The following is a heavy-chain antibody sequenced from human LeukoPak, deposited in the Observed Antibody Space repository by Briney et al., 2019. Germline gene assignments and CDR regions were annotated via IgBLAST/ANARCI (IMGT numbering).Heavy chain of an antibody. CDR3: ARNNGMDV. CDR2: IDSDGSTT. V-gene: IGHV3-74*01. J-gene: IGHJ6*02. Sequence: GGSLRLSCAASGFTFSSYWMHWVRQAPGKGLVWVSRIDSDGSTTSYADSVKGRFTISKDNAKNSLYLQMNSLRAEDTALYHCARNNGMDVWGQGTTVIVSS. CDR1: GFTFSSYW.